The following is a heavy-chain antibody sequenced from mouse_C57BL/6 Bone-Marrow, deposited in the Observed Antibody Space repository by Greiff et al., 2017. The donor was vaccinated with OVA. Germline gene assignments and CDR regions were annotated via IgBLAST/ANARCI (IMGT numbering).Heavy chain of an antibody. J-gene: IGHJ4*01. CDR3: ARHYHSDAMDY. Sequence: KVVESGGGLVQPGGSLKLSCAASGFTFSDYYMYWVRQTPEKRLEWVAYISNGGGSTYYPDTVKGRFTISRDNAKNTLYLQMSRLKSEDTAMYYCARHYHSDAMDYWGQGTSVTVSS. CDR1: GFTFSDYY. CDR2: ISNGGGST. V-gene: IGHV5-12*01.